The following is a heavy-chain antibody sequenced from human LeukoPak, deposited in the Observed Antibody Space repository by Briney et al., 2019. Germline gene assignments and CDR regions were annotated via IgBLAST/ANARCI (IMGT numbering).Heavy chain of an antibody. CDR3: ASRDYGGHHTTSY. D-gene: IGHD4-23*01. J-gene: IGHJ4*02. V-gene: IGHV4-4*07. CDR2: IDTSGHT. Sequence: SETLSLTCTVSGGSVNNHYWSWLRQSAEKGLEWIGRIDTSGHTRSHPSLRSRLRMSVDTSKNQFSLRLDSVTAADTAVYYCASRDYGGHHTTSYWGQGTLVTVSS. CDR1: GGSVNNHY.